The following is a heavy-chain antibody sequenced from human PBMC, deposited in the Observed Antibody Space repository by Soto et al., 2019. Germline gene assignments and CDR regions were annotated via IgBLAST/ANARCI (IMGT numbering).Heavy chain of an antibody. CDR2: ISFDGSNT. CDR3: ARKYHYDSSGYYYAEYFQH. D-gene: IGHD3-22*01. CDR1: GFTFSNYA. Sequence: ESGGGVVQPGRSLRLSCAASGFTFSNYAMHWVRQAPGKGLEWVSVISFDGSNTYYADSVKGRFTISRDNSKNTVYLHMNSLRAEDTAVYYCARKYHYDSSGYYYAEYFQHWGQGTLVTVSS. J-gene: IGHJ1*01. V-gene: IGHV3-30-3*01.